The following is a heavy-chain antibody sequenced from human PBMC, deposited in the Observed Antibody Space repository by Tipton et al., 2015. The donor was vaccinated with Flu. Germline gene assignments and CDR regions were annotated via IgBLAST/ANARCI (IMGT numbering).Heavy chain of an antibody. Sequence: TLSLTCSVSGDSIASDFYWGWIRQPPGKGLEWIGNIYHSGTTYYNPSLRSRVTISVDTSKNQFSLKLRSVTAADTAVYYCARGLYGSGSYERRYFDSWGQGTLVTVSS. V-gene: IGHV4-38-2*02. D-gene: IGHD3-10*01. CDR2: IYHSGTT. J-gene: IGHJ4*02. CDR3: ARGLYGSGSYERRYFDS. CDR1: GDSIASDFY.